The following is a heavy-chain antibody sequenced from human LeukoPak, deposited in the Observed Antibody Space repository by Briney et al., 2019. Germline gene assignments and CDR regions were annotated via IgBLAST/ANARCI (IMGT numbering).Heavy chain of an antibody. CDR3: ATLGGLGYCSGGSCYHGDY. Sequence: GRSLRLSCVAAGFTFNTYGMNWVRQAPGKGLEWVAVISHHGSNKFYADSVKGRFTISRDNSNNMVYLQMNSLRAEDTAVYYCATLGGLGYCSGGSCYHGDYWGQGTLVTVSS. CDR2: ISHHGSNK. V-gene: IGHV3-30*03. CDR1: GFTFNTYG. J-gene: IGHJ4*02. D-gene: IGHD2-15*01.